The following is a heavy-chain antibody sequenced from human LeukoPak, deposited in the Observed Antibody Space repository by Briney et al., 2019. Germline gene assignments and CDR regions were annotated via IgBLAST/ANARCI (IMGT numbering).Heavy chain of an antibody. CDR2: INPSGGST. J-gene: IGHJ4*02. CDR1: GCTFTSYY. Sequence: ASVKVSCKASGCTFTSYYMHWVRQAPGQGLEWMGIINPSGGSTSYAQKFQGRVTMTTDTSTSTAYMELRSLRSDDTAVYYCARDLDGNYYDSSGSLDYWGQGTLVTVSS. V-gene: IGHV1-46*01. D-gene: IGHD3-22*01. CDR3: ARDLDGNYYDSSGSLDY.